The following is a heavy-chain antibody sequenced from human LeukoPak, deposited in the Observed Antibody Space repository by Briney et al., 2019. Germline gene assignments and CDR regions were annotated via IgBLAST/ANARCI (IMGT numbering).Heavy chain of an antibody. Sequence: SETLSLTCTVSGGSIGSSSYYWGWIRQPPGKGLEWIGTIYYSGSTYYNPSLKSRLTISVDTSKNQFSLKLSSVTAADTAVYYCARTYGSSGLGYFDLWGRGTLVTVSS. CDR2: IYYSGST. V-gene: IGHV4-39*01. J-gene: IGHJ2*01. CDR3: ARTYGSSGLGYFDL. CDR1: GGSIGSSSYY. D-gene: IGHD6-13*01.